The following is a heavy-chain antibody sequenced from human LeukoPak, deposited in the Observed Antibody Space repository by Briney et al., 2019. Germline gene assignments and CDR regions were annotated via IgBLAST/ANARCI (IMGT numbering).Heavy chain of an antibody. CDR1: DGSFSGYY. J-gene: IGHJ3*02. Sequence: PSETLSLTCAVYDGSFSGYYWSWIRQPPGKGLEWIGEINHSGSTNYNPSLKSRVTISVGTSKNQFSLKLSSVTAADTAVYYCARVESTVTTLDDAFDIWGQGTMVTVSS. D-gene: IGHD4-17*01. CDR2: INHSGST. V-gene: IGHV4-34*01. CDR3: ARVESTVTTLDDAFDI.